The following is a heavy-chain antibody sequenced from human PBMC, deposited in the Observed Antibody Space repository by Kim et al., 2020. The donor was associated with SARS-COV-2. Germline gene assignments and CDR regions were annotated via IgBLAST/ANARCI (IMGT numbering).Heavy chain of an antibody. D-gene: IGHD3-3*01. CDR3: ASPGRDYDFWSGYPFDY. V-gene: IGHV1-69*01. Sequence: FQGRVTITADESTSTAYMELSSLRSEDTAVYYCASPGRDYDFWSGYPFDYWGQGTLVTVSS. J-gene: IGHJ4*02.